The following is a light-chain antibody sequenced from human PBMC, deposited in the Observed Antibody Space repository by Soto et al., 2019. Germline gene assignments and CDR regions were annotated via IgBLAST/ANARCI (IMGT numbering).Light chain of an antibody. V-gene: IGKV1-5*01. CDR2: DGA. CDR1: QSIGSW. J-gene: IGKJ1*01. Sequence: DIQMTQSPSTLSASVGDRVTMTCRASQSIGSWLAWYQHKPGRAPKLLIFDGARLESGVPSRFSGSGSGTEFTLTISSLQPDDFATYYCQQYNSYSQTFGQGTKVDIK. CDR3: QQYNSYSQT.